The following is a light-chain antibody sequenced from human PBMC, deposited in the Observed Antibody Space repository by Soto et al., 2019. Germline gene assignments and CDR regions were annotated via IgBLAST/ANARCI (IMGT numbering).Light chain of an antibody. J-gene: IGLJ7*01. CDR1: SSNIGAGYN. CDR3: QSYDSRLSGWL. CDR2: GDS. V-gene: IGLV1-40*01. Sequence: QSVLTQPPSVSGAPGQRVTISCTGSSSNIGAGYNVHWYQQVPGTAPKLLIYGDSNRPSGVPDRFSGSKSGTSASLAITGLQAEDEADSCCQSYDSRLSGWLFGGGTQLTVL.